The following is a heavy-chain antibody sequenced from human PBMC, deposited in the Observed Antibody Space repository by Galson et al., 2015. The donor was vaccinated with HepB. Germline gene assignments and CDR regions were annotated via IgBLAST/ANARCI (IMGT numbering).Heavy chain of an antibody. J-gene: IGHJ4*02. CDR1: GDSVSSNSAA. CDR2: THYRSKWYN. CDR3: ARVSSGSSGWYRGFDY. V-gene: IGHV6-1*01. Sequence: CAISGDSVSSNSAAWNWIRQSPSRGLEWLGRTHYRSKWYNDYAVSVKSRITISPDTSKNQFSLQLNSVTPEDTAVYYCARVSSGSSGWYRGFDYWGQGTLVTVSS. D-gene: IGHD6-19*01.